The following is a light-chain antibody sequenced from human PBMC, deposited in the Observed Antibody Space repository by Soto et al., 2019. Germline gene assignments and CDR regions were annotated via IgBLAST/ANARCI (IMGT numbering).Light chain of an antibody. CDR2: NNN. Sequence: QSVLTQPPSASGTPGQRVTISCSGGSSNIGTNAVNWYQQLPGTAPKLLIYNNNQRPSGVPDRFSGSKSGTSASLAIIGFQSEDEADYYCAAWDDSLNGYVLGTGTKVTVL. CDR3: AAWDDSLNGYV. CDR1: SSNIGTNA. J-gene: IGLJ1*01. V-gene: IGLV1-44*01.